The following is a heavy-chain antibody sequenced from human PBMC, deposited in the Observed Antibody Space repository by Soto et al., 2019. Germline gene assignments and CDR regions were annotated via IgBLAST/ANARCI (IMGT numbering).Heavy chain of an antibody. J-gene: IGHJ3*02. CDR1: GFTFSDYW. CDR3: ARHVSAGRGPYYDAFDN. V-gene: IGHV3-7*05. Sequence: EVQLVESGGGLVQPGESLRLSCSASGFTFSDYWMTWVRQAPGKGLEWVANIRKDESKKSYLDSERGRFTVSRDNARNLLYPQMDSLRAEDPALYYCARHVSAGRGPYYDAFDNWGQGTMVTVSS. D-gene: IGHD3-10*01. CDR2: IRKDESKK.